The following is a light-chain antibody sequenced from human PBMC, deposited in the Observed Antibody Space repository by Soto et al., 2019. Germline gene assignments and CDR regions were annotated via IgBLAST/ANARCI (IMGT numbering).Light chain of an antibody. CDR2: RNN. CDR3: QSYDSSLSAYV. CDR1: SSNIGAGYD. Sequence: QSVLTQPPSVSGAPGQRVTISCTGSSSNIGAGYDVHWYQQLPGTAPRLLIFRNNNRPSGVPDRFSGSKSGTSPSLAITGLQAEDEADYYCQSYDSSLSAYVFATGTKVTVL. J-gene: IGLJ1*01. V-gene: IGLV1-40*01.